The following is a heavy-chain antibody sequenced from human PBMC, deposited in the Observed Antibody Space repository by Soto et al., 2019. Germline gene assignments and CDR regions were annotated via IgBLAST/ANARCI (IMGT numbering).Heavy chain of an antibody. CDR2: IIPILNSP. V-gene: IGHV1-69*13. D-gene: IGHD2-2*01. J-gene: IGHJ6*02. Sequence: SVKVSGKASGGTFGSYAITWVRRAPGQGLEWLGGIIPILNSPAYAQKFQARVVITADEITNTAYMELNSLRFDEKAVYYCAREAPYCTSATCPKFYDMDVWGQGTTVTVSS. CDR3: AREAPYCTSATCPKFYDMDV. CDR1: GGTFGSYA.